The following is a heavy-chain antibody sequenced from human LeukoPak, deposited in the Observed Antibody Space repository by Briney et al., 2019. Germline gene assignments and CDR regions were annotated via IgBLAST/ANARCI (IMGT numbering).Heavy chain of an antibody. CDR3: ARHSPGRRGYHGDY. D-gene: IGHD3-22*01. CDR2: IYPGDSDT. J-gene: IGHJ4*02. V-gene: IGHV5-51*01. CDR1: GYSFTTYW. Sequence: GESLKISCKGSGYSFTTYWIGWVRQMPGKGLEWMGIIYPGDSDTRYSPSFQGQVTIPADRSITTAYLQWSSLKASDTAIYYCARHSPGRRGYHGDYWGQGTPVTVSS.